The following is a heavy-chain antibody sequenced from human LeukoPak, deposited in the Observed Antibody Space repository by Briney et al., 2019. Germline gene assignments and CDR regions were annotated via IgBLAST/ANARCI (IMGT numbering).Heavy chain of an antibody. J-gene: IGHJ4*02. CDR1: GFTFSSYG. CDR2: ISYDGSNK. D-gene: IGHD6-19*01. V-gene: IGHV3-30*18. CDR3: AKDRGEQWPQEGYFDY. Sequence: GRSLRLSCAASGFTFSSYGMHWVRQAPGKGLEWVAVISYDGSNKYYADSVKGRFTISRDNSKNTLYLQMNSLRAEDTAVYYCAKDRGEQWPQEGYFDYWGQGTLVTVSS.